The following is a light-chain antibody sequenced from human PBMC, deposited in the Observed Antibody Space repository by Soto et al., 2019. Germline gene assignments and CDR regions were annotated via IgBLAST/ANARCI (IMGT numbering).Light chain of an antibody. Sequence: EIVMTQSPATLSVSPGERATLSCRASQSVSSNLAWYRQKPGQAPRLLIFGASIRDTGIPDRFSGSGSGTEFTLTISSLQSEDFAVYYCQQYNNWPRTFGQGTKVDIK. CDR3: QQYNNWPRT. J-gene: IGKJ1*01. CDR1: QSVSSN. CDR2: GAS. V-gene: IGKV3D-15*01.